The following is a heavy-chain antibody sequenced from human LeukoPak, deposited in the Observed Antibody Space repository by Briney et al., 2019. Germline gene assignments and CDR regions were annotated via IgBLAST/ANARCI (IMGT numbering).Heavy chain of an antibody. CDR3: AREITYYYDSSGYYYITSCFDY. D-gene: IGHD3-22*01. V-gene: IGHV7-4-1*02. J-gene: IGHJ4*02. Sequence: ASVKVSCKASGYTFTSYAMNWVRQAPGQGLEWMGWINTNTGNPTYAQGFTGRFVFSLDTSVSTAYLQISSLKAEDTAVYYCAREITYYYDSSGYYYITSCFDYWGQGTLVTVPS. CDR1: GYTFTSYA. CDR2: INTNTGNP.